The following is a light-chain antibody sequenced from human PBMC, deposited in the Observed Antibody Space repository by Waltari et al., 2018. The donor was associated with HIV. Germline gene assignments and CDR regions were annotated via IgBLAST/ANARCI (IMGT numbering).Light chain of an antibody. Sequence: DIVMTQSPHSLAVSLGERATTNCKSSPSVLYSSNNKNYLAWYQQKPGQPPKLLIYWASTRESGVPDRFSGSGSGTDFTLTISSLQAEDVAVYYCQQYYSTPPTFGGGTKVEIK. CDR1: PSVLYSSNNKNY. J-gene: IGKJ4*01. CDR3: QQYYSTPPT. V-gene: IGKV4-1*01. CDR2: WAS.